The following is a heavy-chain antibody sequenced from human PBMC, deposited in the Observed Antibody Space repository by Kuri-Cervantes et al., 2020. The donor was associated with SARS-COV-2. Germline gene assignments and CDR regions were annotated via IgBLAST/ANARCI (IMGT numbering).Heavy chain of an antibody. CDR1: GFTFSSYA. Sequence: GESLKISCAASGFTFSSYAMSWVRQAPGKGLEWVSVISASGASTYYADSVKGRFTISRDNSKNTLYLQVNSLRAEDTAVYYCAKVGTSIAVSGRFDYWGQGTLVTVSS. J-gene: IGHJ4*02. CDR2: ISASGAST. CDR3: AKVGTSIAVSGRFDY. V-gene: IGHV3-23*01. D-gene: IGHD6-19*01.